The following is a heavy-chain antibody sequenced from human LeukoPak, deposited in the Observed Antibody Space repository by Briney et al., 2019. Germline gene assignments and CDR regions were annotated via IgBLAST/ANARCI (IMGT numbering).Heavy chain of an antibody. V-gene: IGHV1-18*01. J-gene: IGHJ3*02. CDR2: ISAYNGNT. CDR3: AREGDRMATIPPTGHNAFDI. Sequence: ASVKVSCKASGYTFTSYGISWVRQAPGQGLEWMGWISAYNGNTNYAQKLQGRVTMTTDTSTSTAYMELRSLRSDDTAVYYCAREGDRMATIPPTGHNAFDIWGQGTMVTVSS. D-gene: IGHD5-24*01. CDR1: GYTFTSYG.